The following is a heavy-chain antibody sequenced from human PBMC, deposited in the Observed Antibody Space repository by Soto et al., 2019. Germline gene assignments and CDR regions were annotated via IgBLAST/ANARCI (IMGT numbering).Heavy chain of an antibody. V-gene: IGHV3-48*03. CDR1: GFTFSSYE. CDR2: ISSSGSTI. Sequence: GGSLRLSCAASGFTFSSYEMNWVRQAPGKGLEWVSYISSSGSTIYYADSVKGRFTISRDNAKNSPYLQMNSLRAEDTAVYYCPRSGVSEVINWFDPWGQGTLVTVSS. D-gene: IGHD1-26*01. CDR3: PRSGVSEVINWFDP. J-gene: IGHJ5*02.